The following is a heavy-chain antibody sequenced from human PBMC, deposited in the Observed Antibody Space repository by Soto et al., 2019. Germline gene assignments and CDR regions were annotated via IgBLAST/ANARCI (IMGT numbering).Heavy chain of an antibody. V-gene: IGHV4-59*01. Sequence: SSETLSLTCTVSGGSMSSYYWSWIRQPPGKGLEWIGYIYSSGNTDYNPSLKSRITISVDTSKNQFSLQLTSVTAADTAVYYCARERPLYYFDYSCLGTLVTVSS. CDR3: ARERPLYYFDY. CDR2: IYSSGNT. CDR1: GGSMSSYY. D-gene: IGHD2-2*02. J-gene: IGHJ4*02.